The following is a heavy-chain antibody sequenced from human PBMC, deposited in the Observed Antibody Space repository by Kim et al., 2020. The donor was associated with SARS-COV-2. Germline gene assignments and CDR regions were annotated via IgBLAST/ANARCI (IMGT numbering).Heavy chain of an antibody. CDR3: ASKYCSGGSCYFDY. J-gene: IGHJ4*02. CDR1: GGSFSGYY. Sequence: SETLSLTCAVYGGSFSGYYCSWIRQPPGKGLEWIGEINHSGSTNYNPSLTSRVTISVDTSKNQFPLKLSSVTAADTAVYYCASKYCSGGSCYFDYWCQGTLVTVSS. V-gene: IGHV4-34*01. D-gene: IGHD2-15*01. CDR2: INHSGST.